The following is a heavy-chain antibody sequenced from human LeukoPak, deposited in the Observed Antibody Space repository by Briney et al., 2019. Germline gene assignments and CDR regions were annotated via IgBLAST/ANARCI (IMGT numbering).Heavy chain of an antibody. D-gene: IGHD3-22*01. CDR1: GFTFSSYA. V-gene: IGHV3-23*01. CDR2: ISGSGGST. CDR3: AKGDYYYDSSGYYPTLLGY. Sequence: GGSLRLSCAASGFTFSSYAMSWVRQAPGRGLEWVSAISGSGGSTYYADSVKGRFTISRDNSKDTLYLQMNSLRAEDTAVYYCAKGDYYYDSSGYYPTLLGYWGQGTLVTVSS. J-gene: IGHJ4*02.